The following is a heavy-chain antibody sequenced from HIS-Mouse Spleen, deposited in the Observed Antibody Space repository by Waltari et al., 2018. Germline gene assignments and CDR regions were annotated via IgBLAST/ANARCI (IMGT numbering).Heavy chain of an antibody. D-gene: IGHD6-13*01. CDR3: AREIPYSSSWYDWYFDL. J-gene: IGHJ2*01. CDR1: GGSISSSSYY. V-gene: IGHV4-39*07. Sequence: QLQLQESGPGLVKPSETLSLTCTVSGGSISSSSYYWGWIRQPPGKGLEWIGSIYYSGGTYSNPSRKSRVTISVDTSKNQFSLKLSSVTGADTAVYYCAREIPYSSSWYDWYFDLWGRGTLVTVSS. CDR2: IYYSGGT.